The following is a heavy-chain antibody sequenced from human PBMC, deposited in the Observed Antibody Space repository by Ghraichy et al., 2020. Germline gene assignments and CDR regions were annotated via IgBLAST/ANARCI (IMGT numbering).Heavy chain of an antibody. D-gene: IGHD1-26*01. CDR1: GFTFSSYA. CDR3: AKAPLPAKSIVGATSR. Sequence: GGSLRLSCAASGFTFSSYAMSWVRQAPGKGLEWVSAISGSGGSTYYADSVKGRFTISRDNSKNTLYLQMNSLRAEDTAVYYCAKAPLPAKSIVGATSRWGQGTLVTVSS. V-gene: IGHV3-23*01. J-gene: IGHJ4*02. CDR2: ISGSGGST.